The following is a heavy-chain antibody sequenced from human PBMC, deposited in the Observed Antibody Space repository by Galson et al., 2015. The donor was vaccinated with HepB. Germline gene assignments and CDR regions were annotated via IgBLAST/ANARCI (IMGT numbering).Heavy chain of an antibody. V-gene: IGHV5-10-1*01. CDR2: IDPSDSFS. Sequence: QSGAEVKKPGESLRISCKGSGYNFTSYWISWVRQMPGKGLEWMGRIDPSDSFSHYSPSFQGHVTISADKSINTAFLQWSSLKASGAAIYYCAGPPSESSGWADCGEDVWGQGTTVIVSS. CDR3: AGPPSESSGWADCGEDV. D-gene: IGHD6-19*01. CDR1: GYNFTSYW. J-gene: IGHJ6*02.